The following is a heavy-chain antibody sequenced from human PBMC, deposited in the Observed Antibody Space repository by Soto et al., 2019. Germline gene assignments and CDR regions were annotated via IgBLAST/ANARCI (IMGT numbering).Heavy chain of an antibody. CDR1: GGSISSGGYY. CDR2: IYYSGST. Sequence: PSETLSLTCTVSGGSISSGGYYWNWIRQHPGKSLEWIGYIYYSGSTYYNPSLKSRGTISVDTSKNQFSLKLSSVTAADTAVYYCARRHGQQLAYDYYYYMDVWGKGTTVTVSS. V-gene: IGHV4-31*03. J-gene: IGHJ6*03. CDR3: ARRHGQQLAYDYYYYMDV. D-gene: IGHD6-13*01.